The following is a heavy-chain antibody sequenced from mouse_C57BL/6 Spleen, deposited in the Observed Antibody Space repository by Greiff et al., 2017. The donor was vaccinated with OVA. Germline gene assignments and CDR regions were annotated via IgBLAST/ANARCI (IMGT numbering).Heavy chain of an antibody. CDR1: GFTFSDYG. CDR3: ARGYYGYDPAWFAY. D-gene: IGHD2-2*01. J-gene: IGHJ3*01. CDR2: ISSGSSTI. V-gene: IGHV5-17*01. Sequence: EVQRVESGGGLVKPGGSLKLSCAASGFTFSDYGMHWVRQAPEKGLEWVAYISSGSSTIYYADTVKGRFTISRDNAKNTLFLQMTSLRSEDTAMCYCARGYYGYDPAWFAYWGQGTLVTVSA.